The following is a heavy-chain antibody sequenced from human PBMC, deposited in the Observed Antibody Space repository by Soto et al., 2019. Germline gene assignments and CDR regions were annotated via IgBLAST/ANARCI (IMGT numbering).Heavy chain of an antibody. J-gene: IGHJ4*02. V-gene: IGHV3-74*01. CDR2: INSDESST. CDR1: GFTFSRYW. Sequence: EVQLVESGGGLVQPGGSLRLSCAASGFTFSRYWMHWVRHAPGKGLVWVSRINSDESSTNYADSVKGRFTISRDNAKNTLYLQMNSLRAGDTAVYYCARESWGYSYVYWGQGTLVTVSS. CDR3: ARESWGYSYVY. D-gene: IGHD5-18*01.